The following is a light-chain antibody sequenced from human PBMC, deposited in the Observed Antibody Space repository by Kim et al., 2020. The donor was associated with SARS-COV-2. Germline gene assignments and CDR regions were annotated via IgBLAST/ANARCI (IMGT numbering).Light chain of an antibody. J-gene: IGLJ2*01. CDR2: QDT. V-gene: IGLV3-1*01. Sequence: SYELTQPPSVSVSPGQTASLSCSGQKMGNKFVSWYQQKPSQSPVFIIYQDTKRPAGIPERFSGSNSGNTATLTISGTQAVAEADYDCQSWDTGTLVFGGGTQLTVL. CDR3: QSWDTGTLV. CDR1: KMGNKF.